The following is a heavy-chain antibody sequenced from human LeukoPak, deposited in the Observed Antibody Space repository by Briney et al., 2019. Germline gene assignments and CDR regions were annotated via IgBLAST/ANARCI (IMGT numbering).Heavy chain of an antibody. CDR2: ISAYNGNT. V-gene: IGHV1-18*01. J-gene: IGHJ4*02. CDR3: ARGHYDILTYLYYFDY. D-gene: IGHD3-9*01. CDR1: GYTFTSYG. Sequence: ASVKVSCKASGYTFTSYGISWVRQAPGQGLEWMGWISAYNGNTNYAQKLQGRVTMTTDTSTSTAYMELRSLRSEDTAVYYCARGHYDILTYLYYFDYWGQGTLVTVSS.